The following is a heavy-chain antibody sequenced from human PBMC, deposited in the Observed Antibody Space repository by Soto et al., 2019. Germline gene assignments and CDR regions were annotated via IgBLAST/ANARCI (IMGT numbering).Heavy chain of an antibody. CDR1: GGTFSSYA. CDR3: ASGGGYQLLPPFDY. D-gene: IGHD2-2*01. J-gene: IGHJ4*02. CDR2: IIPIFGTA. V-gene: IGHV1-69*06. Sequence: GASVKVSCKASGGTFSSYAISWVRQAPGQGLEWMGGIIPIFGTANYAQKFQGRVTITADKSTSTAYMELSSLRSEDTAVYYCASGGGYQLLPPFDYWGQGTLVTVSS.